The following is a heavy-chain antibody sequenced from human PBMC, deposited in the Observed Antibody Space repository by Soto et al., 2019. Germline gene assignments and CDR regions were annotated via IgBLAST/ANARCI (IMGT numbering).Heavy chain of an antibody. V-gene: IGHV1-3*01. D-gene: IGHD2-2*01. CDR2: INAGNGNT. J-gene: IGHJ4*02. CDR1: GYTFTSYA. Sequence: ASVKVSCKASGYTFTSYAMHWVRQAPGQRLEWMGWINAGNGNTKYSQKFQGRVTITRDTSASTAYMELSSLRSEDTAVYYCARGVVPAAIIDYWGQGTLVTVS. CDR3: ARGVVPAAIIDY.